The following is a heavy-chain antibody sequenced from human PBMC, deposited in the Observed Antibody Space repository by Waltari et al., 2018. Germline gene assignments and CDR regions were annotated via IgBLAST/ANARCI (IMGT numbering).Heavy chain of an antibody. V-gene: IGHV4-30-4*08. J-gene: IGHJ4*02. CDR2: IYYYGTT. CDR1: GDSIISGDYY. CDR3: ARSVYGDYGGRFFDY. D-gene: IGHD4-17*01. Sequence: QVQLEESGPGLVNPSQTLSLTCSVSGDSIISGDYYWTWIRQSPRKGLEWIGHIYYYGTTSYNPSLMGRTSISLDTSKNHFSLKLSSVAAADAALYYCARSVYGDYGGRFFDYWGQGILVTVSS.